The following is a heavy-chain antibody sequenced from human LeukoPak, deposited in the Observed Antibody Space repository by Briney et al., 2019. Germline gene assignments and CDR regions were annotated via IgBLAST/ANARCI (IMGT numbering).Heavy chain of an antibody. CDR2: ISPDGGEI. D-gene: IGHD1-26*01. CDR1: GFNFDYSW. Sequence: PGGSLRLSCVASGFNFDYSWMTWVRQTPGKGLEWVSSISPDGGEIHYVDSVKGRFTISRDNAQNSVYLQMNSLTAADTALYYCLWARHPGGWFDPWGQGTLVTVSS. V-gene: IGHV3-7*01. J-gene: IGHJ5*02. CDR3: LWARHPGGWFDP.